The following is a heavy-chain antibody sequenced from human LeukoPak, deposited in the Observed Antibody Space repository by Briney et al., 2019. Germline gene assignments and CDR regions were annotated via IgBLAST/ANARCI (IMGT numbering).Heavy chain of an antibody. Sequence: ASVTVSCKASGYPFSAHFLNWVRQAPGQGLEWMGNIDTTTGNPRYAQDFTGRFVFSLDTSVSTAYLQITSLKTDDTAAYYCVRGTPTPGMDYWGQGTQVTVSS. V-gene: IGHV7-4-1*02. D-gene: IGHD3-10*01. CDR2: IDTTTGNP. J-gene: IGHJ4*02. CDR1: GYPFSAHF. CDR3: VRGTPTPGMDY.